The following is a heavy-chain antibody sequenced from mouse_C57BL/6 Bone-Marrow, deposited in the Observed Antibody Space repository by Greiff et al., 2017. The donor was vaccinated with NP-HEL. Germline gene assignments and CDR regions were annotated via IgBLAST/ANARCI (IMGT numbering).Heavy chain of an antibody. Sequence: EVMLVESGGGLVQPGGSLSLSCAASGFTFTDYYMSWVRQPPGKALEWLGFIRNKANGYTTEYSASVKGRFTISRDNSQSILYLQMNALRAEDSATYYCASSDSNYEAWFAYWGQGTLVTVSA. J-gene: IGHJ3*01. CDR3: ASSDSNYEAWFAY. V-gene: IGHV7-3*01. CDR1: GFTFTDYY. CDR2: IRNKANGYTT. D-gene: IGHD2-5*01.